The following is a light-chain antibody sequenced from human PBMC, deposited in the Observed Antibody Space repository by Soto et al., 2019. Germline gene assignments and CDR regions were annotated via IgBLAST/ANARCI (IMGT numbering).Light chain of an antibody. J-gene: IGLJ2*01. CDR1: SSNIGNNY. CDR3: GTWDNSLIVGV. CDR2: DNN. V-gene: IGLV1-51*01. Sequence: QSVLTQPPSVSAAPGQKVTISCSGSSSNIGNNYVSWYQHLPGTAPKLLIYDNNKRPSGIPDRFSGSKSGTSATLGITGLQTGDEADYYCGTWDNSLIVGVFGGGTKVTVL.